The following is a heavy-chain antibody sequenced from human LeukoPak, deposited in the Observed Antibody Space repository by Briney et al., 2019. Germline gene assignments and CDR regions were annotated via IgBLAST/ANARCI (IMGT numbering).Heavy chain of an antibody. CDR3: AKDPYGYNSYYFDY. J-gene: IGHJ4*02. CDR1: GXTFSSYA. V-gene: IGHV3-23*01. Sequence: AGGSLRLSCAASGXTFSSYAMSWVRQAPGKGLEWVSAISSGGGSTYYADSVKGRFTISRDNSKNTLYLQMNSLRVEDTAVYYCAKDPYGYNSYYFDYWGQGTLGTVSS. CDR2: ISSGGGST. D-gene: IGHD5-24*01.